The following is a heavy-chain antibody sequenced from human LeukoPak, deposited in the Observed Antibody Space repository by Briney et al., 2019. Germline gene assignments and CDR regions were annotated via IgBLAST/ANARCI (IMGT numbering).Heavy chain of an antibody. V-gene: IGHV3-21*06. Sequence: GGSLRLSCTASGFTFSDYNFNWVRQAPGKGLEWVSSISSSSSYIYYAESVKGRFTVSRDNAKNSVYLQLSSLRAEDTAVYYCARISLLGLVPAVGFNDYWGQGTPVTVSS. D-gene: IGHD1-26*01. CDR3: ARISLLGLVPAVGFNDY. CDR2: ISSSSSYI. J-gene: IGHJ4*02. CDR1: GFTFSDYN.